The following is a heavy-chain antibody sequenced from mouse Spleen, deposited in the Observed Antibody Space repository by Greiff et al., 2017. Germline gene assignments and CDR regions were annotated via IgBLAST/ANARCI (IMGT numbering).Heavy chain of an antibody. Sequence: VQLQESGPGLVQPSQSLSITCTVSGFSLTSYGVHWVRQSPGKGLEWLGVIWSGGSTDYNAAFISRLSISKDNSKSQVFFKMNSLQANDTAIYYCARMGGRAWFAYWGQGTLVTVSA. CDR3: ARMGGRAWFAY. D-gene: IGHD3-3*01. CDR2: IWSGGST. V-gene: IGHV2-2*02. CDR1: GFSLTSYG. J-gene: IGHJ3*01.